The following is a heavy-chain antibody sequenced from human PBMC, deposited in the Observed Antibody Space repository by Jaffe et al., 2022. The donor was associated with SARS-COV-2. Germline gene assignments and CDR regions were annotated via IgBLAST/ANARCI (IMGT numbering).Heavy chain of an antibody. CDR3: AKEGSRFSRGSYWYFDL. CDR1: GFTFDDYA. V-gene: IGHV3-9*01. Sequence: EVQLVESGGGLVQPGRSLRLSCAASGFTFDDYAMHWVRQAPGKGLEWVSGISWNSGSIGYADSVKGRFTISRDNAKNSLYLQMNSLRAEDTALYYCAKEGSRFSRGSYWYFDLWGRGTLVTVSS. CDR2: ISWNSGSI. D-gene: IGHD3-3*01. J-gene: IGHJ2*01.